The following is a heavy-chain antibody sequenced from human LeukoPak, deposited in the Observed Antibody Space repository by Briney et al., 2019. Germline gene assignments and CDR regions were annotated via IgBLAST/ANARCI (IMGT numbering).Heavy chain of an antibody. CDR2: ISSSSSYI. CDR3: ARDPAIVATIYDY. Sequence: GGCLRLSCAASGFTFSSYSMNWVRQAPGKGLEWVSSISSSSSYIYYADSVKGRFTISRDNAKNSLYLQMNSLRAEDTAVYYCARDPAIVATIYDYWGQGTLVTVSS. V-gene: IGHV3-21*01. CDR1: GFTFSSYS. J-gene: IGHJ4*02. D-gene: IGHD5-12*01.